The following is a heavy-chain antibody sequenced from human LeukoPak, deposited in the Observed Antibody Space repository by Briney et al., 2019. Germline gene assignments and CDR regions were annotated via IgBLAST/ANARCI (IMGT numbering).Heavy chain of an antibody. J-gene: IGHJ4*02. CDR2: ISDDGSNK. V-gene: IGHV3-30*18. Sequence: GGSLRLSCAASGFTFSSYGMHWVRQAPGKGLEWVAVISDDGSNKYYGDSVKGRFTISRDNSRNTLYLQMNSLRAEDTAVYYCAKDIGSSSWYYFDYWGQGTLVTVSS. CDR1: GFTFSSYG. D-gene: IGHD6-13*01. CDR3: AKDIGSSSWYYFDY.